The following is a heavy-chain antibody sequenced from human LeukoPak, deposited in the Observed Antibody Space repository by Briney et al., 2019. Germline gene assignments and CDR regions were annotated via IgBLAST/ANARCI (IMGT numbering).Heavy chain of an antibody. Sequence: SETLSLTRAVYGGSFCGYYWSWLRPPPGGGGGGIGELYHSRSSNYTPSLKSRVTISAATSMNQFSLKLSSVTAADTAVYYCARGARDIVVVPAANPWFDHWGQGTLVTVSS. V-gene: IGHV4-34*01. CDR2: LYHSRSS. CDR1: GGSFCGYY. D-gene: IGHD2-2*01. CDR3: ARGARDIVVVPAANPWFDH. J-gene: IGHJ5*02.